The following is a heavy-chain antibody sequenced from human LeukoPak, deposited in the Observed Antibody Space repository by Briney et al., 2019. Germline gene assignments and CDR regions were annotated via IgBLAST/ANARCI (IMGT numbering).Heavy chain of an antibody. CDR3: ARGDNYYYYMDV. CDR2: FSTSGTA. D-gene: IGHD2-21*02. Sequence: SQTLSLTCTVSGASVSSRSYYWSWVRQPAGKGLEWLGRFSTSGTANYNPSLKSRVTISVDTSENQFSLKLSSVTAADTALYYCARGDNYYYYMDVWGKGTTVTIFS. V-gene: IGHV4-61*02. CDR1: GASVSSRSYY. J-gene: IGHJ6*03.